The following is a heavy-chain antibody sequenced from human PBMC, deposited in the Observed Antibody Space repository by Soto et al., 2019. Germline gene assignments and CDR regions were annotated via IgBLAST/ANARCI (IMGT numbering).Heavy chain of an antibody. CDR2: ISSSGGST. J-gene: IGHJ3*02. V-gene: IGHV3-23*01. Sequence: EVQLLESGGGLVQPGGSLRLSCAASGFTFSNYAMSWVRQAPGTGLEWVSAISSSGGSTYYADSVKGRFTISRDNSKNTLYLQMTSLRAEDTAVYYWAKGLIVGATDAFDILGQGTMVTVSS. CDR1: GFTFSNYA. D-gene: IGHD1-26*01. CDR3: AKGLIVGATDAFDI.